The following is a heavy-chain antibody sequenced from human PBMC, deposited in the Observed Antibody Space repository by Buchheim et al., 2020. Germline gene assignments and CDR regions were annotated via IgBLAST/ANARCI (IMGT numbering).Heavy chain of an antibody. CDR3: ARDGSSSWYVRY. D-gene: IGHD6-13*01. J-gene: IGHJ4*02. CDR2: IKADGSQK. V-gene: IGHV3-7*01. Sequence: EVELVESGGTLVQPGGSLRLSCAASGFTFSDYWMTWVRQAPGKGLEWVGYIKADGSQKYYVDSVKGRFNISRDNAKNSPFLQMNSLKVEDTAVYFCARDGSSSWYVRYWGQGTL. CDR1: GFTFSDYW.